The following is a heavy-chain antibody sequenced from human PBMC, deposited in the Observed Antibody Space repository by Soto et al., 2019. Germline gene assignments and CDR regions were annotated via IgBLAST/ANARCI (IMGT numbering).Heavy chain of an antibody. CDR1: GYTFTRYG. J-gene: IGHJ3*02. V-gene: IGHV1-18*01. CDR3: ARHLDGAFDI. CDR2: INPYNYKT. Sequence: XSVKVSCKASGYTFTRYGISWVRQAPGQGLDWMGWINPYNYKTNYAQNFQGRVTMTTDTSTSTAYMELRSLRSDDTAVYYCARHLDGAFDIWGQGTLVTVSS.